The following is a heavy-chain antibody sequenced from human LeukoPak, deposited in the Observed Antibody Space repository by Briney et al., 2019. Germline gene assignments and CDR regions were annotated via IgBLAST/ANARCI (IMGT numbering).Heavy chain of an antibody. J-gene: IGHJ6*03. Sequence: GGSLRLSCAASGFTFDDYGMSWVRQAPGKGLEWVSVIYSGGSTYYADSVKGRFTISRDNSKNTLYLQMNSLRAEDTAVYYCARWKFGNTYYGDYYYYMDVWGKGTTVTISS. V-gene: IGHV3-53*01. CDR3: ARWKFGNTYYGDYYYYMDV. CDR1: GFTFDDYG. D-gene: IGHD4-17*01. CDR2: IYSGGST.